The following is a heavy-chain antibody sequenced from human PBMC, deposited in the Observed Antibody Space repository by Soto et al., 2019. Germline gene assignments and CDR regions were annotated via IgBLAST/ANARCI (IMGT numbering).Heavy chain of an antibody. V-gene: IGHV1-18*01. CDR3: ARVKGYYDSSGYEDAFDI. Sequence: GASVKVSSKASGYTFTSYGISWVRQAPGQGLEWMGWISAYNGNTNYAQKLQGRVTMTTDTSTSTAYMELRSLRSDDTAVYYCARVKGYYDSSGYEDAFDIWGQGTMVTVSS. CDR2: ISAYNGNT. J-gene: IGHJ3*02. D-gene: IGHD3-22*01. CDR1: GYTFTSYG.